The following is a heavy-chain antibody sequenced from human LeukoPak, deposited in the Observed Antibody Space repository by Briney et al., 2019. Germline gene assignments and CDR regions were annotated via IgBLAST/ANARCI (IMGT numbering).Heavy chain of an antibody. CDR1: GVTFSSYS. D-gene: IGHD2-2*01. V-gene: IGHV3-21*01. CDR2: ISSSSSYI. CDR3: ASKLVVPAATPGAFDI. Sequence: PGGSLRLSCAASGVTFSSYSMNWVRQAPGKGLEWVSSISSSSSYIYYADSVKGRFTISRDNAKNSLYLQMNSLRAEDTAVYYCASKLVVPAATPGAFDIWGQGTMVTVSS. J-gene: IGHJ3*02.